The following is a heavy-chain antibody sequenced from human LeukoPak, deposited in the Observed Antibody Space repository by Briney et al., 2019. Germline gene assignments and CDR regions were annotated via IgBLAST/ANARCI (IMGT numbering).Heavy chain of an antibody. CDR3: ASYSSSTWYGLDY. Sequence: SETLSLTCAVYGGSFSGYYWSWIRQPPGKGLEWIGEINHSGSTNYNPSLKSRVTMSVDTSKNQFSLKLSSVTAADTAVYYCASYSSSTWYGLDYWGQGTLVTVSS. V-gene: IGHV4-34*01. D-gene: IGHD6-13*01. CDR1: GGSFSGYY. J-gene: IGHJ4*02. CDR2: INHSGST.